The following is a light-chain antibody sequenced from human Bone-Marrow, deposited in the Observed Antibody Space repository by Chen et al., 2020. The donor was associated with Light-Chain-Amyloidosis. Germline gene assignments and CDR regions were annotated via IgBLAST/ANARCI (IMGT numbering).Light chain of an antibody. J-gene: IGKJ1*01. Sequence: QMTQSPSSVSASVGDRVTITCRARQGIGSWLAWYQQKPGKAPKALMYAASSLESGVPSRFSGSGSGTDFTLIISGLQPEDFATYFCQQTMAFPWTFGQGTKVEI. CDR2: AAS. V-gene: IGKV1-12*02. CDR1: QGIGSW. CDR3: QQTMAFPWT.